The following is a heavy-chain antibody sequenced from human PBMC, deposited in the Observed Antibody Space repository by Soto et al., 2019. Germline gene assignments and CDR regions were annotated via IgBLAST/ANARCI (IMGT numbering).Heavy chain of an antibody. V-gene: IGHV4-31*03. J-gene: IGHJ6*02. CDR2: IYYSEST. D-gene: IGHD3-3*01. CDR3: ARAFLRSLFFAYGMDV. Sequence: TLSLTCTVSGGSISSGDYYWKWIRQHPGKGLEWIGYIYYSESTYYNPSLKSRVTISVDTSRSQFSLKLRSVTAADTDVYYCARAFLRSLFFAYGMDVWGQGITVTVS. CDR1: GGSISSGDYY.